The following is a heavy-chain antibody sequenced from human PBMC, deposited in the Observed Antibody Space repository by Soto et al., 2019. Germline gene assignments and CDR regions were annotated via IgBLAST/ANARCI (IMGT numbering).Heavy chain of an antibody. CDR1: GGTFSSYA. CDR3: ARVGDSSGYYYQGYIDV. V-gene: IGHV1-69*06. D-gene: IGHD3-22*01. J-gene: IGHJ6*02. CDR2: IIPNFGTA. Sequence: QVQLVQSGAEVKKPGSSVKVSCKASGGTFSSYAISWVRQASGQGLEWMGGIIPNFGTANYAQKFQGTVTITAYKSTSTAYMVLSSLRCEDTAMYYCARVGDSSGYYYQGYIDVWGQGTTDTFSS.